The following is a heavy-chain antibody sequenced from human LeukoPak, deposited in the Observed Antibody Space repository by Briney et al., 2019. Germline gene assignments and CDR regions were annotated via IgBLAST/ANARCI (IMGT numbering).Heavy chain of an antibody. Sequence: GSLRLSCAASGFTVSTNFMSWVRRAPGKGLEYIGRIKSKTDGGTTYYAAPVKGRFTISGDDSKNTLYLQMNGLKIEDTALYYCTADLRLWGQGTLVTVSS. CDR3: TADLRL. D-gene: IGHD3-16*01. CDR2: IKSKTDGGTT. V-gene: IGHV3-15*01. CDR1: GFTVSTNF. J-gene: IGHJ1*01.